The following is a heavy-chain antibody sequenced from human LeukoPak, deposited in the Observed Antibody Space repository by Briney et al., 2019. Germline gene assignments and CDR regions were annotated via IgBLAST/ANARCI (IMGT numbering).Heavy chain of an antibody. V-gene: IGHV4-30-2*01. CDR2: IYHSGGT. CDR3: AEGPYGDYGFWY. D-gene: IGHD4-17*01. Sequence: PSETLSLTCAVSGASISSGRYSWSWIRQPPGKGLEWIGYIYHSGGTYYNPSLRSRVRISEDTFKNQFSLKLTSVTAADTAMYYCAEGPYGDYGFWYWGQGTLVTVSS. J-gene: IGHJ4*02. CDR1: GASISSGRYS.